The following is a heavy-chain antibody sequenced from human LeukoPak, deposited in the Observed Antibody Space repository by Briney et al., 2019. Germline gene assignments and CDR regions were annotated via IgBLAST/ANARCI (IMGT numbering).Heavy chain of an antibody. D-gene: IGHD6-13*01. Sequence: GASVKVSRKASGYTFTSYYMHWVRQAPGQGLEWMGIINPSGGNTSYAQKFQGRVTMTRDTSTSTVYMGLGSLGSEDRAGYDCAKDGAAARTIYFDYWGQGTLVTVSS. V-gene: IGHV1-46*01. CDR3: AKDGAAARTIYFDY. J-gene: IGHJ4*02. CDR1: GYTFTSYY. CDR2: INPSGGNT.